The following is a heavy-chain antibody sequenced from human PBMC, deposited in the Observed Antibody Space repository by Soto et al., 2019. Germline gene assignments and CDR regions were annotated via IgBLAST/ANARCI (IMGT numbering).Heavy chain of an antibody. V-gene: IGHV3-30*18. Sequence: QVQLVESGGGVVQPGRALRLSCAGTGFTFSNYGFHWVRQAPGKGLEWVGVISFDGTDRYYVDSVKGRFTISRDNSKNTVYLQINSLRGEDTAVYYCAKSGGEFRTYKGMDVGGQGTTVTVSS. D-gene: IGHD3-16*01. CDR3: AKSGGEFRTYKGMDV. CDR1: GFTFSNYG. J-gene: IGHJ6*02. CDR2: ISFDGTDR.